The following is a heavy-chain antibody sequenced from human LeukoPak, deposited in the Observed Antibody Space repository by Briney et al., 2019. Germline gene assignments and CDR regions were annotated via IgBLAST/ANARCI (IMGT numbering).Heavy chain of an antibody. CDR2: INPSGGGT. D-gene: IGHD4-23*01. V-gene: IGHV1-46*01. Sequence: ASVKVSCKASGYTFISYYMHWVRQGPGQGLEWLGIINPSGGGTSYAQKFQGRVTMSRDTSTSTVSMELSSLKSEDTAVYYCARGGDNSYFDYWGQGTLVTVSS. J-gene: IGHJ4*02. CDR3: ARGGDNSYFDY. CDR1: GYTFISYY.